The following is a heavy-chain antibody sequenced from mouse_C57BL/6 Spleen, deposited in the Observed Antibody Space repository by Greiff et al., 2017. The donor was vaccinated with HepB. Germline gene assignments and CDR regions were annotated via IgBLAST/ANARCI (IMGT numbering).Heavy chain of an antibody. CDR1: GYSFTDYN. J-gene: IGHJ4*01. D-gene: IGHD4-1*01. CDR2: INPNYGTT. CDR3: ARSGTGSLYYAMDY. Sequence: EVQLQESGPELVKPGASVKISCKASGYSFTDYNMNWVKQSNGKSLEWIGVINPNYGTTSYNQKFKGKATLTVDQSSSTAYMQLNSLTSEDSAVYYCARSGTGSLYYAMDYWGQGTSVTVSS. V-gene: IGHV1-39*01.